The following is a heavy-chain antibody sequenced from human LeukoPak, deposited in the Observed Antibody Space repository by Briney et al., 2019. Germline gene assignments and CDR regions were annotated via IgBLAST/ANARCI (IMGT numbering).Heavy chain of an antibody. CDR3: ARGGFRFFAH. CDR1: GFTFTVSS. Sequence: GGSLRLSCAASGFTFTVSSMNWVRQAPGKGLEWVANINQDGSEKYCVDSVKGRFTISRDNAKNSLYLQMNSLRADDTAVYYCARGGFRFFAHWGQGTLVTVSS. D-gene: IGHD3-22*01. V-gene: IGHV3-7*04. CDR2: INQDGSEK. J-gene: IGHJ5*02.